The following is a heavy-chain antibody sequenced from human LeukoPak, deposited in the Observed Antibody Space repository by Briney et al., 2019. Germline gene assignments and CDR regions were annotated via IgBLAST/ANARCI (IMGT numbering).Heavy chain of an antibody. D-gene: IGHD3-22*01. CDR2: IYYSGST. CDR3: ARDRGYYCDSSGYYRARYYGMDV. V-gene: IGHV4-59*01. J-gene: IGHJ6*02. Sequence: SETLSLTCTVSGGSISSYYWSWIRQPPGKGLEWIGYIYYSGSTNYNPSLKSRVTISVDTSKNQFSLKLSSVTAADTAVYYCARDRGYYCDSSGYYRARYYGMDVWGQGTTVTVSS. CDR1: GGSISSYY.